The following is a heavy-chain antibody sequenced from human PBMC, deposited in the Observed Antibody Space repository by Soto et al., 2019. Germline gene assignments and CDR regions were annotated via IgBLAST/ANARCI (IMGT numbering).Heavy chain of an antibody. J-gene: IGHJ4*02. V-gene: IGHV1-69*13. CDR3: AREEMATHRHRFDY. CDR2: IIPIFGTA. CDR1: GGTFSSYA. Sequence: ASVKVSCKASGGTFSSYAISWVRQAPGQGLEWMGGIIPIFGTANYAQKFQGRVTITADESTSTAYMELSSLRSEDTAVYYCAREEMATHRHRFDYWGQGTLVNVSS. D-gene: IGHD5-12*01.